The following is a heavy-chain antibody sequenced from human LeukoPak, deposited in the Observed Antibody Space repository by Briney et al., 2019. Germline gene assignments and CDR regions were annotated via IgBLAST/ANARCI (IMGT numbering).Heavy chain of an antibody. CDR3: ARDLGMTDGDYVSYFDY. CDR1: GLSFSTHA. Sequence: GSLRLSCAASGLSFSTHAMNWVRQAPGKGLEWVSGVSGSGDSTFYADSVKGRFTISRDNAKNTLYLQMNSLRAEDTAVYYCARDLGMTDGDYVSYFDYWGQGTLVTVSS. V-gene: IGHV3-23*01. D-gene: IGHD4-17*01. J-gene: IGHJ4*02. CDR2: VSGSGDST.